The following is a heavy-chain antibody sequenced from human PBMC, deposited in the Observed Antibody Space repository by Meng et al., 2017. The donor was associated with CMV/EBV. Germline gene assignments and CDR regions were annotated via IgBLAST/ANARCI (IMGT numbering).Heavy chain of an antibody. V-gene: IGHV1-69*05. CDR3: ARGQSRIVVPAASVDYYYGMDV. J-gene: IGHJ6*02. D-gene: IGHD2-2*01. Sequence: SVKVSCKASGGTFSSYAISWVRQAPGQGLEWMGGIIPIFGTANYAQKFQGRVTITTDESTSTAYMELSSLRSEDTAVYYCARGQSRIVVPAASVDYYYGMDVWGQGTTVTVSS. CDR2: IIPIFGTA. CDR1: GGTFSSYA.